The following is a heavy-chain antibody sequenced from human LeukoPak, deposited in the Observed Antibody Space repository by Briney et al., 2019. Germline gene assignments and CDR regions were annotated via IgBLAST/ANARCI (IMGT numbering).Heavy chain of an antibody. D-gene: IGHD1-1*01. CDR2: IRDDGSDK. Sequence: EGSLRLSCAASGFIFSAFGMHWVRQAPGKGLEWVAFIRDDGSDKYYLDSVKGRFSISRDNSKNALYLQMSSLRAEDSAVYYCVPTGTTGFGYFDYWGQGTRVTVSS. CDR1: GFIFSAFG. J-gene: IGHJ4*02. V-gene: IGHV3-30*02. CDR3: VPTGTTGFGYFDY.